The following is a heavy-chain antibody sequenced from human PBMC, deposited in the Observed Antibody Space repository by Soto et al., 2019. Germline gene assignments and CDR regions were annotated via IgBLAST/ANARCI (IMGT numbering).Heavy chain of an antibody. CDR2: ISATGGGT. V-gene: IGHV3-23*01. D-gene: IGHD3-16*01. CDR1: GFKFSNYA. Sequence: PGGSLRLSCAASGFKFSNYAMSWVRQAPGKGLEWVSLISATGGGTYYAYSVKGRFTISRDNSHNTLYLQVHSLTAEDTAVYYCAKDRREGGNSAFYFDFWGQGAQVTVSS. J-gene: IGHJ4*02. CDR3: AKDRREGGNSAFYFDF.